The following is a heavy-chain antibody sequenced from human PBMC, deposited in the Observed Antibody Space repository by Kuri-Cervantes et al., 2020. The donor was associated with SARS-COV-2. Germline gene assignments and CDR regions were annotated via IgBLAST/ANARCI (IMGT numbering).Heavy chain of an antibody. CDR2: IYHSGST. CDR3: ARRDYDFWSGYWRGHYFDY. CDR1: GGSISSGDYY. D-gene: IGHD3-3*01. J-gene: IGHJ4*02. V-gene: IGHV4-39*07. Sequence: SETLSLTCTVSGGSISSGDYYWSWIRQPPGKGLEWIGSIYHSGSTYYNPSLMSRLTISVDTSKNQFSLRLSSVTAADTAVYYCARRDYDFWSGYWRGHYFDYWGQGTLVTVSS.